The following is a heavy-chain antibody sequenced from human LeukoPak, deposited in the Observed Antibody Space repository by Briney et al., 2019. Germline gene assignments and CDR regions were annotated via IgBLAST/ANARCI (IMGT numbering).Heavy chain of an antibody. D-gene: IGHD2-2*01. Sequence: GGCVRLSCAASGFTFSSYAMNWGRQAPGKGLEWVSAISGSGASTYYADYVKGRFTISRDNSKNTLYLQVNSLRAEDTAIYYCAKAALRYQLLSSLDYWGHGTLVPVSS. CDR3: AKAALRYQLLSSLDY. J-gene: IGHJ4*01. CDR2: ISGSGAST. V-gene: IGHV3-23*01. CDR1: GFTFSSYA.